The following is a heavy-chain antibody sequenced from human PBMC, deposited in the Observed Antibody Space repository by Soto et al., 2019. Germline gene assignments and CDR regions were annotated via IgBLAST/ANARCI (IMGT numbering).Heavy chain of an antibody. CDR1: GFTFSSYS. CDR3: ARGKGMDV. CDR2: ISGGSSFI. J-gene: IGHJ6*02. V-gene: IGHV3-21*01. Sequence: EVQLVESGGGLVKPGGSLRLSCAASGFTFSSYSMNWVRQAPGKGLEWVSSISGGSSFIYYADSVKGRFTISRDNAKNSLYLQMNGRRGEDTAVYYCARGKGMDVWGQGTTVTVSS.